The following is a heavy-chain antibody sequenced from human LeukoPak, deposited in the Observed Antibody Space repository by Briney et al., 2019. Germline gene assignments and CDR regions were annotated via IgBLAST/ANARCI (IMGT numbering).Heavy chain of an antibody. V-gene: IGHV4-59*08. Sequence: PSETLSLTCTVSGGSISSYYWSWIRQPPGKGLEWIGYIYYSGSTNYNPSLKSRVTISVDTSKNQFSLKLSSVTAADTAVYYCARAGETYYDILTGYSYYYYGMDVWGQGTTVTVSS. CDR1: GGSISSYY. D-gene: IGHD3-9*01. J-gene: IGHJ6*02. CDR3: ARAGETYYDILTGYSYYYYGMDV. CDR2: IYYSGST.